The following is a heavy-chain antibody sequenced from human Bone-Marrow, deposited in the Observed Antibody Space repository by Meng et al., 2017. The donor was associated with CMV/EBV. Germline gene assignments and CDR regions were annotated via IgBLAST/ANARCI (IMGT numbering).Heavy chain of an antibody. D-gene: IGHD6-13*01. Sequence: ASVKVSCKASGYTFTSYGISWVRQAPGQGLEWMGWISAYNGNTNYAQKLQGRVTMTTDTSTSTAYMELSSLRSEDTAVYYCARAYSNIWPNWFAPWGQGTLVTVSS. CDR1: GYTFTSYG. V-gene: IGHV1-18*01. CDR2: ISAYNGNT. J-gene: IGHJ5*02. CDR3: ARAYSNIWPNWFAP.